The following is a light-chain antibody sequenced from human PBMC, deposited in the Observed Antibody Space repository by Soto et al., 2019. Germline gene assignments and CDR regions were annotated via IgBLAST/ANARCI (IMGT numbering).Light chain of an antibody. CDR3: CSYAGSYTYV. J-gene: IGLJ1*01. V-gene: IGLV2-11*01. CDR1: SSDVGGYNY. Sequence: QSVLPQPRSVSGSPVQSVTISCTGTSSDVGGYNYVSWYQQHPGKAPKLMIYDVSKRPSGVPDRFSGSKSGNTASLTISGLQAEDEADYYCCSYAGSYTYVFGTGTRSPS. CDR2: DVS.